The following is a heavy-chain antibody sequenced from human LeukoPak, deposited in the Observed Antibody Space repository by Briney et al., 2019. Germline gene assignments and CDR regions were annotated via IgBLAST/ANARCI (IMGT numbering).Heavy chain of an antibody. V-gene: IGHV3-30*18. J-gene: IGHJ4*02. D-gene: IGHD3-10*01. CDR3: VKEQGSGYYRTADY. CDR2: ITYDGITT. Sequence: PGTSLRLSCVASGFTLSSCGMHWVRQAPGKGLEWVAVITYDGITTYSDDSVKGRFTISRDTSKSTLHLQMNNLGPEDTAVYFCVKEQGSGYYRTADYWGQGTLVTVSS. CDR1: GFTLSSCG.